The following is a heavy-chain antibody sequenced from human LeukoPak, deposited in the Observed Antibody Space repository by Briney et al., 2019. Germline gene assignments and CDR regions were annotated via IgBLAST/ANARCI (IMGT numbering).Heavy chain of an antibody. CDR3: ATDRDIGVGPGGIRQGLDY. J-gene: IGHJ4*02. CDR2: ISYDGSNK. D-gene: IGHD2-2*01. Sequence: PGRSLRLSCAASGFTFSSYGMHWVRQAPGKGLEWVAVISYDGSNKHYADSMKGRFTISRDNSKNTLYLQMNSLRAEDTSVYYCATDRDIGVGPGGIRQGLDYWGQGTLVTVSS. V-gene: IGHV3-30*03. CDR1: GFTFSSYG.